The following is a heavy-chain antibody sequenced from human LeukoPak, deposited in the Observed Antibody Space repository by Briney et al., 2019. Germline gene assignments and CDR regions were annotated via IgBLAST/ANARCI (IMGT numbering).Heavy chain of an antibody. V-gene: IGHV1-2*02. J-gene: IGHJ2*01. CDR3: VRDPYTTSSPWYFDI. CDR2: ISPKDGGT. D-gene: IGHD6-6*01. CDR1: GDIFTGYY. Sequence: ASVKVSCKVSGDIFTGYYIHWVRQAPGQGLEWLGWISPKDGGTKYAQNFQGRVTLTSESSIVTAYMELRRLRSDDTAVYYCVRDPYTTSSPWYFDIWGRGTLVTVSS.